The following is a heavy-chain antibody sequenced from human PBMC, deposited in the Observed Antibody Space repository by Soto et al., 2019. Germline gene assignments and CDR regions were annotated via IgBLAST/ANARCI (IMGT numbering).Heavy chain of an antibody. V-gene: IGHV3-15*01. CDR1: GFTFNNAW. CDR2: IKSKTDGGTT. Sequence: PGGSLRLSCVASGFTFNNAWMNWVRQAPGKGLGWVGRIKSKTDGGTTDYAALVKGRFTISRDDSKTTLYLQMNGLRAEDTAVYYCAKEAFSSGWPTNYYFDYWGQGTLVTVSS. CDR3: AKEAFSSGWPTNYYFDY. D-gene: IGHD6-19*01. J-gene: IGHJ4*02.